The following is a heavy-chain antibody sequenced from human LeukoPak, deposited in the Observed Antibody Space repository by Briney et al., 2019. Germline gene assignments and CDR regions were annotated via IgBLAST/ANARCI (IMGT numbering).Heavy chain of an antibody. CDR1: GFTFSSYE. V-gene: IGHV3-21*01. Sequence: GGSLRLSCAASGFTFSSYEMNWVRQAPGKGLEWVSSISSSSSYIYYADSVKSRFTISRDNAKNSLYLQMNSLRAEDTAVYYCARFFSYYYYYGMDVWGQGTTVTVSS. CDR3: ARFFSYYYYYGMDV. CDR2: ISSSSSYI. J-gene: IGHJ6*02.